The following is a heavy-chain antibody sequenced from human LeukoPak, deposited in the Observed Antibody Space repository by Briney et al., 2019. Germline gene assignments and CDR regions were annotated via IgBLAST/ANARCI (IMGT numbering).Heavy chain of an antibody. D-gene: IGHD3-10*01. CDR2: IYSGGST. CDR1: GFTVSSNY. Sequence: GGSLRLSCAASGFTVSSNYMSLVRQAPGKGLEWVSVIYSGGSTYYADSVKGRFTISRDNSKNTLYLQMNSLRAEDTAVYYCARGGSVYYYTDYWGQGTLVTVSS. V-gene: IGHV3-66*01. CDR3: ARGGSVYYYTDY. J-gene: IGHJ4*02.